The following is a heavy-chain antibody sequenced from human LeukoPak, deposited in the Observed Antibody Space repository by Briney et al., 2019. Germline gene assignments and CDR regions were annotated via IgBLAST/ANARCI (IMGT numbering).Heavy chain of an antibody. CDR2: IYYSGST. CDR1: GGSISSYY. J-gene: IGHJ4*02. CDR3: ARQKHFYGDYPHFDY. Sequence: PSETLSLTCTVSGGSISSYYWSWIRQPPGKGLEWIGYIYYSGSTNYNPSLKSRVTISVDTSKNQFSLKLSSVTAADTAMYYCARQKHFYGDYPHFDYWGQGTLVTVSS. V-gene: IGHV4-59*08. D-gene: IGHD4-17*01.